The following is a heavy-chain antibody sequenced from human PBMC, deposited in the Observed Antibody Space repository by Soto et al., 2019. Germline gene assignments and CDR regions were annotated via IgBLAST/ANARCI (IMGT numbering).Heavy chain of an antibody. D-gene: IGHD5-12*01. CDR3: ARESGGATATLDYYYFYMDV. CDR1: GDSFNDYY. V-gene: IGHV1-2*02. Sequence: ASVKVSCKTSGDSFNDYYIHWVRPAPGQGLEWMGWINPNGGVTKYAQKFRGRVTVTRDTSIRTVYMELSSLRSDDTAVYYCARESGGATATLDYYYFYMDVWGKGTTVTVSS. J-gene: IGHJ6*03. CDR2: INPNGGVT.